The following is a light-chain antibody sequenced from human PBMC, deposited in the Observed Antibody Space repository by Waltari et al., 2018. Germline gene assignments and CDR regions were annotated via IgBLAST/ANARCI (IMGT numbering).Light chain of an antibody. Sequence: IVLTQSPGTLSLSPGERATLSCRASPSFSGNDLAWYQQKPGQAPRLLIYGASSRATGIPDRFSGSGSETDFTLTITRLEPEDFAVYYCQQYSSPWTFGQGTKVEIK. CDR3: QQYSSPWT. CDR2: GAS. J-gene: IGKJ1*01. CDR1: PSFSGND. V-gene: IGKV3-20*01.